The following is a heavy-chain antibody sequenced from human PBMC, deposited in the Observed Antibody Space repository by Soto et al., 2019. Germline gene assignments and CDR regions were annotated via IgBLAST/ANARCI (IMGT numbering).Heavy chain of an antibody. CDR2: IWYDGSNK. D-gene: IGHD3-9*01. J-gene: IGHJ6*02. Sequence: PGGSLRLSCAASGFTFSSYGMHWVRQAPGKGLEWVAVIWYDGSNKYYADSVKGRFTISRDNSKNTLYLQMNSLRAEDTAVYYCARDRCFDWSYGMDVWGQGTTVTVSS. CDR1: GFTFSSYG. CDR3: ARDRCFDWSYGMDV. V-gene: IGHV3-33*01.